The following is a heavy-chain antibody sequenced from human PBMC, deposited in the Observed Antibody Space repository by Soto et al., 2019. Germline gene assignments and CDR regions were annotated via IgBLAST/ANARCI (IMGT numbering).Heavy chain of an antibody. Sequence: QVQLQESGRGLVKPSQTLSLTCTVSGGSISSGDYYWSWIRQPPGQGLEWIGYSYYSGSTYYNPSLKSRGTRSIGTSKNQSYLKLGSVTAADPAVYYCAREDAMVRGVIGYWGQGTLVTVSS. J-gene: IGHJ4*02. D-gene: IGHD3-10*01. CDR3: AREDAMVRGVIGY. CDR1: GGSISSGDYY. CDR2: SYYSGST. V-gene: IGHV4-30-4*01.